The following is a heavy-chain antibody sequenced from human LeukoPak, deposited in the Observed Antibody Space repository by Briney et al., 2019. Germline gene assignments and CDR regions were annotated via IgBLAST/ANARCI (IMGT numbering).Heavy chain of an antibody. J-gene: IGHJ1*01. Sequence: SETLSLTRTVSGGSISRHYWSWIRQPAGKGLEWIGRIYTSGSTNYNPSLKSRVTISVDKSKNQFSLKLSSVTAADTAVYYCARDYGGGYAEYFQHWGQGTLVTVSS. V-gene: IGHV4-4*07. D-gene: IGHD4-23*01. CDR2: IYTSGST. CDR3: ARDYGGGYAEYFQH. CDR1: GGSISRHY.